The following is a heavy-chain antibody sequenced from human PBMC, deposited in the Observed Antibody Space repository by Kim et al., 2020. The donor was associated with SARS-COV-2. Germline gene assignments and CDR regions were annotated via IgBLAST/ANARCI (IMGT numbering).Heavy chain of an antibody. CDR2: ISYDGSNK. Sequence: GGSLRLSCAASGFTFSSYGMHWVRQAPGKGLEWVAVISYDGSNKYYADSVKGRFTISRDNSKNTLYLQMNSLRAEDTAVYYCAKRMVTMVRGATDYWGQGTLVTVSS. CDR1: GFTFSSYG. CDR3: AKRMVTMVRGATDY. J-gene: IGHJ4*02. D-gene: IGHD3-10*01. V-gene: IGHV3-30*18.